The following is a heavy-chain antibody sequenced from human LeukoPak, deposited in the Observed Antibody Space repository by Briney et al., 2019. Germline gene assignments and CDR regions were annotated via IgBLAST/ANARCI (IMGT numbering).Heavy chain of an antibody. D-gene: IGHD2-2*01. J-gene: IGHJ3*02. Sequence: GGSLRLSCAASGFTFSSYWMSWVRQAPGKGLEWVANIKQDGSEKCYVDSVKGRFTISRDNAKNSLYLQMNSLRAEDTAVYYCARFSYGGGYCSSTSCYEDDAFDIWGQGTMVTVSS. CDR3: ARFSYGGGYCSSTSCYEDDAFDI. CDR2: IKQDGSEK. CDR1: GFTFSSYW. V-gene: IGHV3-7*01.